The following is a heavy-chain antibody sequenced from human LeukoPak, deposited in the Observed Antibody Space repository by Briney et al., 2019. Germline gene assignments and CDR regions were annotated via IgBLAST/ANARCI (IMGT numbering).Heavy chain of an antibody. CDR3: ARGYGSGSYYIDN. V-gene: IGHV3-30*04. CDR1: GFTFSSYA. Sequence: PGGSLRLSCAASGFTFSSYAMHWVRQAPGKGLEWVAVISYYGNIATYADSVKGRFTVSRDNSKNTLYLQMDSLRAEDTAVYYCARGYGSGSYYIDNWGQGTLVTVSS. D-gene: IGHD3-10*01. J-gene: IGHJ4*02. CDR2: ISYYGNIA.